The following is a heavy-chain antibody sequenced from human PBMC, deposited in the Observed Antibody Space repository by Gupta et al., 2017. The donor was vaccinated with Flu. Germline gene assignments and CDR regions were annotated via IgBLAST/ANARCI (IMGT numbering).Heavy chain of an antibody. Sequence: NWMRLATGRRLEWMGWMNPDRGNTEVAQKFQGRATMTRDTPIGTAYLDLSGLTSEDTAVYYCSRGEHFNTVAGYAERHFDSWGQGTLVTVSS. D-gene: IGHD3-16*01. CDR2: MNPDRGNT. CDR3: SRGEHFNTVAGYAERHFDS. V-gene: IGHV1-8*01. J-gene: IGHJ4*02.